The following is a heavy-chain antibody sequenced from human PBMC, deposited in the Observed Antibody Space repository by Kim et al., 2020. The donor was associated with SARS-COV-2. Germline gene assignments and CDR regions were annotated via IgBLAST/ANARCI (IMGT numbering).Heavy chain of an antibody. CDR2: IYYSGST. CDR1: GGSISSSSYY. J-gene: IGHJ5*02. CDR3: ASIPLHGIAAAGPTIGWFDP. Sequence: SETLSLTCTVSGGSISSSSYYWGWIRQPPGKGLEWIGSIYYSGSTYYNPSLKSRVTISVDTSKNQFSLKLSSVTAADTAVYYCASIPLHGIAAAGPTIGWFDPWGQGTLVTVSS. D-gene: IGHD6-13*01. V-gene: IGHV4-39*01.